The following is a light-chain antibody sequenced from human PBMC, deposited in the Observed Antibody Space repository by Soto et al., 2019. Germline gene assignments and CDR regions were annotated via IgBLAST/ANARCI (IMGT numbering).Light chain of an antibody. CDR1: QSISVY. V-gene: IGKV1-39*01. Sequence: DIQMTQSPSSLSVSIGDRITITCQSSQSISVYLNWYQKKPGTPPKLLIYAASNLQSGVPSRFIGSGSGTDFTLTISSLQPEDFASYYCQQSYRIPYTFGQGTKLEI. CDR2: AAS. J-gene: IGKJ2*01. CDR3: QQSYRIPYT.